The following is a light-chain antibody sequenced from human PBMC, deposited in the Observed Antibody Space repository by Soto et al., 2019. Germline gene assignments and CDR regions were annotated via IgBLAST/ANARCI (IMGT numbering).Light chain of an antibody. V-gene: IGLV3-21*02. CDR1: NIGIKR. Sequence: SYELTQPPSVSVAPGQTARITCGGNNIGIKRVYWYQQKAGQAPVLVIYGDTDRPSGIPERFSGSKSGNTATLTISKVEAGDEADYYCQVWDSSINEVVFGGGTKVTVL. J-gene: IGLJ2*01. CDR2: GDT. CDR3: QVWDSSINEVV.